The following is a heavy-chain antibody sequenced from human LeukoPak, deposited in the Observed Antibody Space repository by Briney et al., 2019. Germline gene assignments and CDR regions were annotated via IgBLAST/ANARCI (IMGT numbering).Heavy chain of an antibody. CDR3: ARARATPFDY. CDR2: INHSGST. CDR1: GGSFSGYY. D-gene: IGHD1-26*01. J-gene: IGHJ4*02. V-gene: IGHV4-34*01. Sequence: SETLSLTCAVYGGSFSGYYLSWIRQPPGKELEWIGEINHSGSTNYNPSLKSRVTISVDTSKNQFSLKLSSVTAADTAVYYCARARATPFDYWGQGTLVTVSS.